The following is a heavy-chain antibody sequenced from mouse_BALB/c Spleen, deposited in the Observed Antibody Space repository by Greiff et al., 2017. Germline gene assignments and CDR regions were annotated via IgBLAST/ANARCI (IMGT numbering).Heavy chain of an antibody. CDR1: GYTFSSYW. CDR2: ILPGSGST. Sequence: VQLQQSGAELMKPGASVKISCKATGYTFSSYWIEWVKQRPGHGLEWIGEILPGSGSTNYNEKFKGKATFTADTSSNTAYMQLSSLTSEDSAVYYCASRDYDYDLYAMDYWGQGTSVTVSS. J-gene: IGHJ4*01. V-gene: IGHV1-9*01. CDR3: ASRDYDYDLYAMDY. D-gene: IGHD2-4*01.